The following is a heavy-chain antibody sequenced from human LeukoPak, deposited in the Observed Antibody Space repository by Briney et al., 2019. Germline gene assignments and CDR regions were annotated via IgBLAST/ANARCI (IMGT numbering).Heavy chain of an antibody. CDR1: GYSISSGYY. CDR3: ASVARRDYYYMDV. Sequence: SETLSLTCTVSGYSISSGYYWGWIRQPPGKGLEWIGSIYHSGSTYYNPSLKSRVTISIDTSKNQFSLKLSSVTAADTAVYYCASVARRDYYYMDVWGKGTTVTVSS. J-gene: IGHJ6*03. V-gene: IGHV4-38-2*02. CDR2: IYHSGST. D-gene: IGHD4-23*01.